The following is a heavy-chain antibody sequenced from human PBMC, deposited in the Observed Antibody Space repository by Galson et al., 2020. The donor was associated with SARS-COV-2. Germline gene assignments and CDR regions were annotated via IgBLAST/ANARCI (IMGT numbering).Heavy chain of an antibody. V-gene: IGHV3-23*01. CDR2: ITYTGGGT. J-gene: IGHJ4*02. CDR3: ATHSLPLGTDY. CDR1: GFAFDGYA. Sequence: GGSLRLSCAASGFAFDGYAMRWVRQAPGKGLEWVSAITYTGGGTNYADSVKGRFTISRDNSKNMLYLQISSLRVEDTAIYYCATHSLPLGTDYWGQGTLVTVSA. D-gene: IGHD3-10*01.